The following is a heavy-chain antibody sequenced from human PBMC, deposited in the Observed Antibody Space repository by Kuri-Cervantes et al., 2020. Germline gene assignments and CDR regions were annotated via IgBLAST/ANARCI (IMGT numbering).Heavy chain of an antibody. J-gene: IGHJ4*02. V-gene: IGHV4-61*02. CDR3: ARAPSYYDILTGYYQPYYFDY. Sequence: SETLSLTCTVSGGSISSGDYYWSWIRQPAGKGLEWIGRIYTSGSTNYNPSLKSRVTISVDRSKNQFSLKLSSVTAADTAVYYCARAPSYYDILTGYYQPYYFDYWGQGTLVTVSS. D-gene: IGHD3-9*01. CDR2: IYTSGST. CDR1: GGSISSGDYY.